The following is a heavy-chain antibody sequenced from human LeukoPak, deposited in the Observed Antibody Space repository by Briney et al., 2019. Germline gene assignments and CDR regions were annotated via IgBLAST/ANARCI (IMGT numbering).Heavy chain of an antibody. CDR1: GGSFSGYY. Sequence: SETLSLTCAVYGGSFSGYYWSWIRQPPGKGLEWIGEINHSGSTNYTPSLKSRVTISVDTSKNQFSLKLSSVTAADTAVYYCAKERYYDSSGEFDYWGQGTLVTVSS. CDR2: INHSGST. J-gene: IGHJ4*02. CDR3: AKERYYDSSGEFDY. V-gene: IGHV4-34*01. D-gene: IGHD3-22*01.